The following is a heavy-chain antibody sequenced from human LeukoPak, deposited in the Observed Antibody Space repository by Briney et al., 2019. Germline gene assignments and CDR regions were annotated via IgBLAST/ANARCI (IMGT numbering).Heavy chain of an antibody. J-gene: IGHJ5*02. V-gene: IGHV3-30*01. CDR3: ARDNYDISGYYVCDP. CDR1: GFTFSSYA. D-gene: IGHD3-22*01. Sequence: GGSLRLSCAASGFTFSSYAMHWVRQAPGKGLEWVAVISYDGGNKYYADSVKGRFTISRDNFTNTLYLQMNSLRAEDTAVYYCARDNYDISGYYVCDPWGQGTLVTVSS. CDR2: ISYDGGNK.